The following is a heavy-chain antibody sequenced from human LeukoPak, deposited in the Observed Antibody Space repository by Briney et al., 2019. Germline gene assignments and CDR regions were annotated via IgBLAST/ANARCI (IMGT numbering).Heavy chain of an antibody. CDR3: ARRHDYYGSGKSYYFDY. D-gene: IGHD3-10*01. V-gene: IGHV4-39*07. CDR2: IYYSGST. Sequence: PSETLSLTCTVSGGSISSSSYYWGWIRQPPGKGLEWIGSIYYSGSTYYNPSLKSRVTISVDTSKNQFSLKLSSVTAADTAVYYCARRHDYYGSGKSYYFDYWGQGTLVTVSS. J-gene: IGHJ4*02. CDR1: GGSISSSSYY.